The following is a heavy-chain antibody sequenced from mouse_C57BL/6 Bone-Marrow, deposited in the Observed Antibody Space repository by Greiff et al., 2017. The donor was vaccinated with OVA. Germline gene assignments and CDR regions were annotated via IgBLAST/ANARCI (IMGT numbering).Heavy chain of an antibody. Sequence: EVKLVESGGGLVQSGRSLRLSCATSGFTFSDFYMEWVRQAPGKGLEWIAASRNKANDYTTEYSASVKGRFIVSRDTSQSILYLQMNALRAEDTAIYYWARDLNYYAMDYWGQGTSVTVSS. V-gene: IGHV7-1*01. CDR2: SRNKANDYTT. CDR1: GFTFSDFY. CDR3: ARDLNYYAMDY. J-gene: IGHJ4*01.